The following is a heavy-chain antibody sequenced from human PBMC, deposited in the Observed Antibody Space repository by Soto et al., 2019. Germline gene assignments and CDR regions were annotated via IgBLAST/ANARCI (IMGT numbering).Heavy chain of an antibody. CDR3: ARLTPYIRRTQTTLFDY. Sequence: QVQLQESGPGLVKPSETLSLTCTVSGGSISSYYWSWIRRPPGKGLEWIGYIYYMGSTNYNPSLKSRITISVDTSKNQFSLKLSSVTAADTAVYYCARLTPYIRRTQTTLFDYWGQGTLVTVSS. J-gene: IGHJ4*02. D-gene: IGHD1-1*01. CDR2: IYYMGST. CDR1: GGSISSYY. V-gene: IGHV4-59*08.